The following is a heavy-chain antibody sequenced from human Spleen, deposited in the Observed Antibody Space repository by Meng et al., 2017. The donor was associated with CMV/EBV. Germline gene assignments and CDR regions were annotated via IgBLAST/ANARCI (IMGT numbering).Heavy chain of an antibody. D-gene: IGHD2-2*01. V-gene: IGHV3-30*02. CDR1: SYG. CDR3: AKDTRYCSSTSCPKGDWYFDL. CDR2: IRYDGSNK. J-gene: IGHJ2*01. Sequence: SYGMHWVRQAPGKGLEWVAFIRYDGSNKYYADSVKGRFTISRDNSKNTLYLQMNSLRAEDTAVYYCAKDTRYCSSTSCPKGDWYFDLWGRGTLVTVSS.